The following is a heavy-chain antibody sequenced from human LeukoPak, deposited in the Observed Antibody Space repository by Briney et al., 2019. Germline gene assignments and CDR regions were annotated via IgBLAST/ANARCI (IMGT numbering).Heavy chain of an antibody. CDR3: ASGGHLDV. CDR2: INQDGNEK. Sequence: GGSLRLSCAASGLTFSSFWMSWVRQAPGKGLEWVANINQDGNEKHYVDSVKGRFTIYRDNAKNSLYLQTSSLRAEDTAVYYCASGGHLDVWGTGTTVTVSS. V-gene: IGHV3-7*01. D-gene: IGHD3-16*01. J-gene: IGHJ6*04. CDR1: GLTFSSFW.